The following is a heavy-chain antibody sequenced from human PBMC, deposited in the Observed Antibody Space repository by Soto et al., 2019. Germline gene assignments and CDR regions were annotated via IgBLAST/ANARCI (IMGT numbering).Heavy chain of an antibody. CDR1: GYSFTSYW. CDR3: ARYPRRSYYDSSGYYYYFDY. J-gene: IGHJ4*02. CDR2: IDPSDSYT. V-gene: IGHV5-10-1*01. Sequence: LGESLKISCKGSGYSFTSYWISWVRQMPGKGLEWMGRIDPSDSYTNYSPSFQGHVTISADKSISTAYLQWSSLKASDTAMYYCARYPRRSYYDSSGYYYYFDYWGQGTLVTAPQ. D-gene: IGHD3-22*01.